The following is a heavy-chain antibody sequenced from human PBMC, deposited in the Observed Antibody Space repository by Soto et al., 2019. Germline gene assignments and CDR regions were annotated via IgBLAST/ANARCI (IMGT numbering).Heavy chain of an antibody. CDR3: ARASGYCSGGNCFHFDY. D-gene: IGHD2-15*01. Sequence: PGGSLRLSCAASGFTFSSYGMHWVRQAPGKGLEWVAVISYDGSNKYYADSVKGRFTISRDNSKNTLYLQMNSLRDEDTAVYYCARASGYCSGGNCFHFDYWGQGTLVTVSS. J-gene: IGHJ4*02. CDR1: GFTFSSYG. V-gene: IGHV3-30*03. CDR2: ISYDGSNK.